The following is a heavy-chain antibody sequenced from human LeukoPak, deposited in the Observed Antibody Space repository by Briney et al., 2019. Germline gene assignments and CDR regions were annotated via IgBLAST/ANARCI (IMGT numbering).Heavy chain of an antibody. J-gene: IGHJ4*02. V-gene: IGHV3-23*01. D-gene: IGHD2-15*01. CDR1: GFIFRNYA. CDR3: AKGGSGAPRALAS. CDR2: ISGNDDST. Sequence: PGGSLRLSCAASGFIFRNYAMSWVRQGPGQGPEWVTAISGNDDSTYYADSVKGRFTISRDNSRNTLYLQMNSLRAEDTAIYYCAKGGSGAPRALASWGQGTLVTVSS.